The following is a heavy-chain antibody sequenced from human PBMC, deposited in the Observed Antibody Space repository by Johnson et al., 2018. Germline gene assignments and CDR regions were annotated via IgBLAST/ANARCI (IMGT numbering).Heavy chain of an antibody. CDR3: AKDTFGIDYGSGRYRYCYYGMDV. CDR2: LSWNSSYR. D-gene: IGHD3-10*01. Sequence: VELREAGGGLVQAGRSLRLSCAASGFTFDDYAMHWVRQAPGKGLEWVSGLSWNSSYRGYADSLKARFTIPRDNAKNSLYLQMNSLRAEDTALYYCAKDTFGIDYGSGRYRYCYYGMDVWGQGTTFTVSS. CDR1: GFTFDDYA. V-gene: IGHV3-9*01. J-gene: IGHJ6*02.